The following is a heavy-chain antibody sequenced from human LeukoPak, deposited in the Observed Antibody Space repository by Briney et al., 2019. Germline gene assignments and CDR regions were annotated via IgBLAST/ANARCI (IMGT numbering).Heavy chain of an antibody. J-gene: IGHJ4*02. CDR3: AKLTVTTGGPFDF. CDR1: GFIFSSAW. CDR2: ISGSGGST. Sequence: PGGSLRLSCAASGFIFSSAWMSWVRQAPGKGLEWVSAISGSGGSTYYADSVKGRFTISRDNSNNTLYVQMNSVRAEDTAVYYCAKLTVTTGGPFDFWGQGTLVTVSS. V-gene: IGHV3-23*01. D-gene: IGHD4-17*01.